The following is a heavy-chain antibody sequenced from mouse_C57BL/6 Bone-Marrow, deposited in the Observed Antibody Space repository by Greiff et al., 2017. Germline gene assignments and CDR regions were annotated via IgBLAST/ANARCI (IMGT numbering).Heavy chain of an antibody. J-gene: IGHJ1*03. CDR3: ARGGYYEDWYFDV. D-gene: IGHD2-4*01. CDR1: GYTFPSYG. CDR2: IYPRSGNT. V-gene: IGHV1-81*01. Sequence: VQLQQSGAELARPGASVKLSCKASGYTFPSYGLSWVKQRTGQGLEWIGEIYPRSGNTYYNEKFKGKATLTADKSSSTAYMELRSLTSEDSAVYFCARGGYYEDWYFDVWGTGTTVTVSS.